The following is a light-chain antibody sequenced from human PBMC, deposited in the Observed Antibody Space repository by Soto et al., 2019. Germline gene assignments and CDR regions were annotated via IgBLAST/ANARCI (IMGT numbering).Light chain of an antibody. J-gene: IGKJ4*01. Sequence: DIVMTQSPDSLAVSLGERATINCKSSQSILLSSNSENYLAWYQQKPGQTPKLLIYWASTRDSGVPERFSGNGSGTDFTLTISSLQAEDVAVYYCQRYDSYPLTFGGGTKVGIK. CDR3: QRYDSYPLT. V-gene: IGKV4-1*01. CDR2: WAS. CDR1: QSILLSSNSENY.